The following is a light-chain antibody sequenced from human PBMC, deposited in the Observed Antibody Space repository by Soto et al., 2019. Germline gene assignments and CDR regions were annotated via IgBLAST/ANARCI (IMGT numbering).Light chain of an antibody. V-gene: IGKV1-39*01. CDR2: AAT. Sequence: DIQVTQSPSSLSASVGDRVTITCRASQSISSFLNWYQQKPGKAPKLQVYAATSLQRGVPSRLSGSGSGTDFTLTISSLQPEDFATFYCQQSYSAPNTLGQGTKLEIK. J-gene: IGKJ2*01. CDR1: QSISSF. CDR3: QQSYSAPNT.